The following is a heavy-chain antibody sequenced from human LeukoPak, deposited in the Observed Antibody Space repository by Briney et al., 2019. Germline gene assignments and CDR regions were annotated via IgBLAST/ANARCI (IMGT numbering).Heavy chain of an antibody. Sequence: GGSLRLSCAVSGFIDPNNYMSWLRQAPGKGLEWVGRLKSKTDGGTKNYAAPVKGRFTISRDDSKNKLYLQMNSLKIEDTAVYYCTSGSVAVRQGIYSWGQGTMVAGSS. CDR3: TSGSVAVRQGIYS. CDR1: GFIDPNNY. V-gene: IGHV3-15*01. J-gene: IGHJ3*02. D-gene: IGHD2-21*01. CDR2: LKSKTDGGTK.